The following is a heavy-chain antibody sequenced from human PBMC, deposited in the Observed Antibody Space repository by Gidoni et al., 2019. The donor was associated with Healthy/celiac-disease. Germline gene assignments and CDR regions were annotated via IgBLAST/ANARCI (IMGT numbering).Heavy chain of an antibody. CDR3: ARNDYGVLYYYGMDV. J-gene: IGHJ6*02. V-gene: IGHV4-30-4*01. CDR2: IYYSGST. CDR1: GGSIRSGVYY. Sequence: QVQLQESGPGLVKPSQTLSLTCTVSGGSIRSGVYYCIWIRQPPGKGLEWIGYIYYSGSTYYNPSLKRRVTITVDTSKNQFSLKLSSVTAADTAVYYCARNDYGVLYYYGMDVWGQGTTVTVSS. D-gene: IGHD4-17*01.